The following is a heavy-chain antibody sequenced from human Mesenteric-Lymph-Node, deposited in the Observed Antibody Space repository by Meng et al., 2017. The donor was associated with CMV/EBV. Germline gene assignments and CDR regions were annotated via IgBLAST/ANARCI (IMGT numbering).Heavy chain of an antibody. Sequence: EVQLLESGGGLAQPGGSLRVSCVVSGFNFLNYAMTWVRQAPGKGLEWVSTISASGGSRYYADSVQGRFSVSRDNYKNTLYLQMNSLRAEDTAVYYCAKDPEGYWGQGTLVTVSS. V-gene: IGHV3-23*01. CDR2: ISASGGSR. J-gene: IGHJ4*02. CDR1: GFNFLNYA. CDR3: AKDPEGY.